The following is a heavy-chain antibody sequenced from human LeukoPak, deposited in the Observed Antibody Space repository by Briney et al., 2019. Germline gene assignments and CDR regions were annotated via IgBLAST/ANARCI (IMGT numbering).Heavy chain of an antibody. CDR1: GFTFSSYA. CDR2: INHSGST. Sequence: GSLRLSCAASGFTFSSYAMSWVRQPPGKGLEWIGEINHSGSTNYNPSLKSRVTISVDTSKNQFSLKLSSVTAADTAVYYCARGKVSYGSGSYYKYWGQGTLVTVSS. V-gene: IGHV4-34*01. CDR3: ARGKVSYGSGSYYKY. D-gene: IGHD3-10*01. J-gene: IGHJ4*02.